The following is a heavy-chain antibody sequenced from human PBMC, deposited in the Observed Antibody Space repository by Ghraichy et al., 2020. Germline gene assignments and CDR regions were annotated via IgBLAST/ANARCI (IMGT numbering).Heavy chain of an antibody. Sequence: SETLSLTCAVYGDSLSGYYWSWIRHPPGKGLEWIGEINHSGGANYSPSLKSRVTMSIETSKNQFSLTVNSVTAADTAIYYCARELRDESSGYYYFDCWGQGGLVTVSS. V-gene: IGHV4-34*01. J-gene: IGHJ4*02. CDR3: ARELRDESSGYYYFDC. D-gene: IGHD3-22*01. CDR1: GDSLSGYY. CDR2: INHSGGA.